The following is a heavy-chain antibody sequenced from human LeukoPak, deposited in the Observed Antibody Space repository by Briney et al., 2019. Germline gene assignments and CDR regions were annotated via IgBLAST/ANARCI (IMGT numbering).Heavy chain of an antibody. V-gene: IGHV1-18*01. J-gene: IGHJ5*02. D-gene: IGHD2-2*01. CDR2: ISAYNGNT. CDR3: ARDHCSSTSCYYTYGERSNWFDP. CDR1: GYTFTSYG. Sequence: GASVKVSFKASGYTFTSYGISWVRQAPGQGLEWMGWISAYNGNTNYAQKLQGRVTMTTDTSTSTAYMELRSLRSDDTAVYYCARDHCSSTSCYYTYGERSNWFDPWGQGTLVTVSS.